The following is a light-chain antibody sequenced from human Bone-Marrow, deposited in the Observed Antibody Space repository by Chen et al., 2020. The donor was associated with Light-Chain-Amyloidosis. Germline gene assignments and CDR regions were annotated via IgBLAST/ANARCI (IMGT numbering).Light chain of an antibody. CDR1: RSDAGSYNL. Sequence: QSTLTQPASVSGSPGQSITISCSGTRSDAGSYNLVSWYHHHPGRAPKLVIFEAIRRSSGVSKRFSGSRSGTTASLTISGLQAEDEGHYYCSSFVGSSTVVFGGGTKLTVL. CDR3: SSFVGSSTVV. CDR2: EAI. V-gene: IGLV2-23*01. J-gene: IGLJ3*02.